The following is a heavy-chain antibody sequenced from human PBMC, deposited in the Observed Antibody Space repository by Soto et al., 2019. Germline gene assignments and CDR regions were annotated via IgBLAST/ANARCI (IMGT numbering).Heavy chain of an antibody. D-gene: IGHD6-19*01. CDR1: GGSISSSSYY. J-gene: IGHJ4*02. V-gene: IGHV4-39*01. Sequence: QLQLQESGPGLVKPSETLSLTCTVSGGSISSSSYYWGWIRHPPGKGLEGIGSIYYSGSTYYNPSLKIRFTIPVDTSKNQFSLKLSSVTSADTAVYCCARHHSSGWTFDYWGQGTLVTVSS. CDR3: ARHHSSGWTFDY. CDR2: IYYSGST.